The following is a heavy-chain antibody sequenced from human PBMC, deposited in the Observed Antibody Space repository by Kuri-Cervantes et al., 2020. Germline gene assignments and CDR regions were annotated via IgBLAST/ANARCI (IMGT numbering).Heavy chain of an antibody. CDR3: ARSTHFWSGYSPLYMDV. Sequence: SETLSLTCSVSGDSISSKSFYWGWIRQPPGKGLEWIGSVYYSGSTYYNPSLKSRVTISVDTSKNQFSLKLSSVTAADTAVYYCARSTHFWSGYSPLYMDVWGKGTTVTVSS. V-gene: IGHV4-39*01. CDR1: GDSISSKSFY. D-gene: IGHD3-3*01. J-gene: IGHJ6*03. CDR2: VYYSGST.